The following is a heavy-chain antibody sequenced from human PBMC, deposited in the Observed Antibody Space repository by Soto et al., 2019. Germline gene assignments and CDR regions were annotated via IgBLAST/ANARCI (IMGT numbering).Heavy chain of an antibody. CDR3: ASIAVADFDY. Sequence: SETLSLTCTVSGGSISSSSFNGGFIRQPPGKGLEWIGSIYYSGSSYYKPSLKSRVTISVHTSKNQFSLKLSSVTAADTAVYYCASIAVADFDYWGQGTLVTVS. CDR1: GGSISSSSFN. CDR2: IYYSGSS. V-gene: IGHV4-39*01. D-gene: IGHD6-19*01. J-gene: IGHJ4*02.